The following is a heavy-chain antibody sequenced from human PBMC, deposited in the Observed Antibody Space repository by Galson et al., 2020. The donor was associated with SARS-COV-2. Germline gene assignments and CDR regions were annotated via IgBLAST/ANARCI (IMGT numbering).Heavy chain of an antibody. CDR1: GGSMGSYY. J-gene: IGHJ4*02. CDR3: ARFHGGGYDHIRFYFDF. V-gene: IGHV4-59*01. D-gene: IGHD5-12*01. Sequence: SETLSLTCTVSGGSMGSYYWSWIRQPPGKGLEWIGYIYYSGSTNYNPSLKSRVTISVDTSKNQFSLRLSSVTAADTAIYYCARFHGGGYDHIRFYFDFWGQVTLVTVSS. CDR2: IYYSGST.